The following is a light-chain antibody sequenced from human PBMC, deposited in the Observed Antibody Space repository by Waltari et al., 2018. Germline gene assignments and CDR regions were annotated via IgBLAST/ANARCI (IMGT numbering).Light chain of an antibody. J-gene: IGLJ1*01. Sequence: QSALTQPASVSGTPGQSITISCSGTTSHVGSYDLGSWYQQHPGEAPKLLICEVFKRPPDTSSRFSGAKSGSTASLTISGLQPEDEADYYCCSYAGRGTYVFGSGTKVTVL. CDR1: TSHVGSYDL. CDR2: EVF. CDR3: CSYAGRGTYV. V-gene: IGLV2-23*02.